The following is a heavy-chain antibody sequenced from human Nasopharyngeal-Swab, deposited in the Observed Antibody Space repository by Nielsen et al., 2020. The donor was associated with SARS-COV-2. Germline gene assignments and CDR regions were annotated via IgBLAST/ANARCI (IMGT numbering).Heavy chain of an antibody. V-gene: IGHV4-34*01. J-gene: IGHJ6*03. D-gene: IGHD3-16*02. Sequence: SETLSLTCAVSGGSFSGYYWSWIRQPPGKGLEWLGEINHSGSTNYNPSLKSRVTISVDTSKNQFSLKLSSVTAADTAVYYCARGRIPWGSYRQPYYYYYMDVWGKGTTVTVSS. CDR1: GGSFSGYY. CDR3: ARGRIPWGSYRQPYYYYYMDV. CDR2: INHSGST.